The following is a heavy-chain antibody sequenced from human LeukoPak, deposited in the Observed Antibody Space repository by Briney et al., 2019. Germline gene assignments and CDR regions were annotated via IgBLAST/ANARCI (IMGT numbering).Heavy chain of an antibody. J-gene: IGHJ4*02. D-gene: IGHD4-23*01. CDR3: ARGIAAGGFDY. CDR2: IYYSGST. CDR1: GGSFSGYY. V-gene: IGHV4-59*01. Sequence: SETLSLTCAVYGGSFSGYYWSWIRQPPGKGLEWIGYIYYSGSTNYNPSLESRVTISVDTSKNQFSLKLSSVTAADTAVYYCARGIAAGGFDYWGQGTLVTVSS.